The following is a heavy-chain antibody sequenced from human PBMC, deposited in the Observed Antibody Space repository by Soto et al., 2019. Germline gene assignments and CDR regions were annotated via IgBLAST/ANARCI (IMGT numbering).Heavy chain of an antibody. Sequence: QVTVKESGPVLVKPTETLTLTCTVYGFSLSNAVLGVSWIRQHPGKALEGLAHIFSNDEKSYSTSLKSRLTISKDTSKSQVVLIMTNMDPVDTATYYCASTYSTSWYWFDPWGQGTLVTVSS. D-gene: IGHD6-13*01. V-gene: IGHV2-26*04. J-gene: IGHJ5*02. CDR3: ASTYSTSWYWFDP. CDR2: IFSNDEK. CDR1: GFSLSNAVLG.